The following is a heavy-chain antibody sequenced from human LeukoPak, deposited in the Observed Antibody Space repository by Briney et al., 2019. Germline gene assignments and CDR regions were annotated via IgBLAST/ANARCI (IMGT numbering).Heavy chain of an antibody. J-gene: IGHJ4*02. Sequence: SETLSLTCTVSGGSISSSNYHWGWIRQPPGTGLEWIGSIYYSGSTYSNPSLKSRVTISVDTSKNQFSLKLSSVTAADTAVYYCARPTSGSYSAPFDYWGQGTLVTVSS. CDR1: GGSISSSNYH. V-gene: IGHV4-39*01. D-gene: IGHD1-26*01. CDR2: IYYSGST. CDR3: ARPTSGSYSAPFDY.